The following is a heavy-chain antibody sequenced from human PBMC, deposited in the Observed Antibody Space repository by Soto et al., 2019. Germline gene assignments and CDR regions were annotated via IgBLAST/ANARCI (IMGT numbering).Heavy chain of an antibody. V-gene: IGHV1-69*02. J-gene: IGHJ4*02. CDR1: GGTFSSYT. CDR3: ARGWGGYSYGLFDY. D-gene: IGHD5-18*01. CDR2: IIPILGIA. Sequence: QVQLVQSGAEVKKPGSSVKVSCKASGGTFSSYTISWVRQAPGQGLEWMGRIIPILGIANYAQKLQGRVTITADKSTSTAYMELSSLRSEDTAVYYCARGWGGYSYGLFDYWGQGTLVTVSS.